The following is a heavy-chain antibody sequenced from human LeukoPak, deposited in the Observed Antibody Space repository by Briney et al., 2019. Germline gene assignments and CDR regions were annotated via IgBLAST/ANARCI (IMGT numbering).Heavy chain of an antibody. Sequence: PSETLSLTCTVSGGSMSGYYWSWIRQPPGKGLEWIGYIYYSGSTNYNPSLKSRVSISVDTSKNQFSLKLSTVTAADTAVYYCARRDSIGYYYYMDVWGKGTTVTVSS. V-gene: IGHV4-59*01. CDR1: GGSMSGYY. CDR3: ARRDSIGYYYYMDV. CDR2: IYYSGST. J-gene: IGHJ6*03. D-gene: IGHD3-22*01.